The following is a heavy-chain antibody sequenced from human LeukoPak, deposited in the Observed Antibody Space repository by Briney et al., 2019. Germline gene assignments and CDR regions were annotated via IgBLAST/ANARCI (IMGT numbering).Heavy chain of an antibody. D-gene: IGHD3-10*01. V-gene: IGHV3-30*02. J-gene: IGHJ4*02. CDR2: IQPAGNDK. CDR3: AKRDGEIEFDY. Sequence: PGGSLRLSCAASGFTFNNYGMHWVRQAPGKGLEWVALIQPAGNDKYYADSVKGRFTVSRDNSKNTLYLQLNSLKVEDTAVYYCAKRDGEIEFDYWGQGTLVTVSS. CDR1: GFTFNNYG.